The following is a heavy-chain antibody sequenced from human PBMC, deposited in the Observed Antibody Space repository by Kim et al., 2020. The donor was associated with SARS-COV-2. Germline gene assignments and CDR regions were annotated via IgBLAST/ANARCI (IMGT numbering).Heavy chain of an antibody. CDR1: GFTFSSYA. Sequence: GGSLRLSCAASGFTFSSYAMSWVRQAPGKGLEWVSAISGSGGSTYYADSVKGRFTISRDNSKNTLYLQMNSLRAEDTAVYYCAKLPSSGFYGDYVYYFDYWGQGTLVTVSS. CDR3: AKLPSSGFYGDYVYYFDY. J-gene: IGHJ4*02. D-gene: IGHD4-17*01. V-gene: IGHV3-23*01. CDR2: ISGSGGST.